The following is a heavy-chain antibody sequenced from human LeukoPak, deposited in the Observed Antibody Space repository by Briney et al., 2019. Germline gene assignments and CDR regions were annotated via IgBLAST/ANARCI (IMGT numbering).Heavy chain of an antibody. CDR1: GFTFSDYY. CDR3: AGVQGYCSSTSCSLWDY. Sequence: PGGTLRLSCAASGFTFSDYYMSWIRPAPGKGLVWVSYISSSSSYTNHADSVKGRFTISRDNAKNSLYLQMNSLRAEGTAVDYCAGVQGYCSSTSCSLWDYWGQGTLVTVSS. J-gene: IGHJ4*02. CDR2: ISSSSSYT. D-gene: IGHD2-2*01. V-gene: IGHV3-11*06.